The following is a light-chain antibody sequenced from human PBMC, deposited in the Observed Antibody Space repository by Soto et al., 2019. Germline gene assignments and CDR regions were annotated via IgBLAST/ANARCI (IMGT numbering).Light chain of an antibody. CDR1: SSNIGSNS. CDR2: MNN. J-gene: IGLJ1*01. CDR3: GSWDSSLSAYV. V-gene: IGLV1-44*01. Sequence: QPVLSQPPSASGTPGQRVTISCSGSSSNIGSNSVNWYQQVPGTAPKLLIYMNNQRPSGVPDRFSGSKSGTSATLGITGFQTGDEADYYCGSWDSSLSAYVFGTGTKLTVL.